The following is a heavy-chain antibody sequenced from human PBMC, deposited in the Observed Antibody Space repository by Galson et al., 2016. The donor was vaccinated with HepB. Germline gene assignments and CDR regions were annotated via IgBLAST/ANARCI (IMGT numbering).Heavy chain of an antibody. V-gene: IGHV1-18*01. CDR1: GYSFVTSG. J-gene: IGHJ4*02. D-gene: IGHD2-21*01. CDR2: ISGHNSNT. Sequence: SVKVSCKASGYSFVTSGVSWVRQAPGQGLEWLGWISGHNSNTHYAQHLQDRLTMTIDKSTATAYLELRSLRSDDTAVYFCARCQSVIAVAADYWGQGALVTGTS. CDR3: ARCQSVIAVAADY.